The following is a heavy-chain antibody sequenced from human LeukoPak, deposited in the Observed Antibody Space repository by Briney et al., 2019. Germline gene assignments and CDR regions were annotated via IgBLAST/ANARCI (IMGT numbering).Heavy chain of an antibody. V-gene: IGHV1-18*04. J-gene: IGHJ4*02. CDR2: ISAYNGNT. D-gene: IGHD2-21*02. Sequence: AASVTVSCKASGYTFTGYYIHWVRQAPGQGLEWMGWISAYNGNTDYAQEVQGRVTMTTDTSTNAAFMEVRSLRSDDTAVYYCARDRYSRAYCGGDCYQRMFDYWGQGTLVTVSS. CDR1: GYTFTGYY. CDR3: ARDRYSRAYCGGDCYQRMFDY.